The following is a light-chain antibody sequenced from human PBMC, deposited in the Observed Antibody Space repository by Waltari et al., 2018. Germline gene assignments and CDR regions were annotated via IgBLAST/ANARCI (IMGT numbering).Light chain of an antibody. J-gene: IGLJ1*01. CDR2: EVT. Sequence: QSALTQPASVSGSPGPSITISCTGTSSDVGAYNLVSWYQQHPGKGPKLMIYEVTKRPSGVSNRFSGSKSGNTASLTISGLQAEDEAEYYCCSYAGSKFYVFGTGTKVTVL. CDR3: CSYAGSKFYV. V-gene: IGLV2-23*02. CDR1: SSDVGAYNL.